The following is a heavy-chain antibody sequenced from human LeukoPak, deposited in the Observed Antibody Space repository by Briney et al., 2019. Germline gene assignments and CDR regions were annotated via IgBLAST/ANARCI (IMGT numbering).Heavy chain of an antibody. D-gene: IGHD3-9*01. V-gene: IGHV3-30*18. J-gene: IGHJ4*02. CDR2: ISYDGSNK. Sequence: PGRSLRLSCAASGFTFSSYGMHWVRQAPGKGLEWVAVISYDGSNKYYADSVEGRFTISRDNSKNTLYLQMNSLRAEDTAVYYCAKGSVYDILTGYYTHFDYWGQGTLVTVSS. CDR1: GFTFSSYG. CDR3: AKGSVYDILTGYYTHFDY.